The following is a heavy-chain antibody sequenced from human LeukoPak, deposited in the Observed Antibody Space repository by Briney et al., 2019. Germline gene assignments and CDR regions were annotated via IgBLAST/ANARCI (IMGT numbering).Heavy chain of an antibody. D-gene: IGHD2-2*01. CDR2: IRSKAYGGTT. CDR3: TVVPGYYFDY. J-gene: IGHJ4*02. V-gene: IGHV3-49*04. Sequence: GGSLRLSCAASGFTFSSCWMGWVRQAPGKGLEWVGFIRSKAYGGTTEYAASVKGRFTISRDDSKSIAYLQMNSLKTEDTAVYYCTVVPGYYFDYWGQGTLVTVSS. CDR1: GFTFSSCW.